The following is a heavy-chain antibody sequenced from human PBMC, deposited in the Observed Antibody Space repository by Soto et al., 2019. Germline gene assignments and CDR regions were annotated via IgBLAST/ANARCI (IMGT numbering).Heavy chain of an antibody. V-gene: IGHV3-21*01. CDR1: GFTFRSFT. Sequence: GSLRLSCAASGFTFRSFTMNWVRQAPGKGLEWVSTISSNSAYIYYTDALRGRFTISRDNAKNSLHLQMSSLRAEDTAVYYCTRDASRDSSARGWFDPWGPGTLVTVSS. D-gene: IGHD6-13*01. J-gene: IGHJ5*02. CDR3: TRDASRDSSARGWFDP. CDR2: ISSNSAYI.